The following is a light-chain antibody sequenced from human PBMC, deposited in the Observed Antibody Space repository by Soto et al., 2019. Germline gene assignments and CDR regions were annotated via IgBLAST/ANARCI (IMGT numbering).Light chain of an antibody. CDR2: AAS. CDR1: HGISSW. V-gene: IGKV1-12*01. CDR3: QHANSFPLT. Sequence: DVQMTQSPSSVSASVGDRVTITCRACHGISSWLAFYQPNPGKPPQLLIYAASSLQSGLPSRFSGSGSGTDFTLTISSLQPEAFAIYYCQHANSFPLTFGGVTKLDI. J-gene: IGKJ4*01.